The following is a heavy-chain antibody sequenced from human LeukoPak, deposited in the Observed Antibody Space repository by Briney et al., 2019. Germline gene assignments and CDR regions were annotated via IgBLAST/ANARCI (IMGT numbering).Heavy chain of an antibody. J-gene: IGHJ4*02. CDR3: ARGGSGSYPIDY. D-gene: IGHD3-16*02. Sequence: PGGSLRLSCAASGFTFSYYEMNWVRQAPGKGLEWVSYISSSGSTRYYADSMKGRFTISRDNAKNSLYLQMNSLRAEDTAVYYCARGGSGSYPIDYWGQGTLVTVSS. CDR2: ISSSGSTR. V-gene: IGHV3-48*03. CDR1: GFTFSYYE.